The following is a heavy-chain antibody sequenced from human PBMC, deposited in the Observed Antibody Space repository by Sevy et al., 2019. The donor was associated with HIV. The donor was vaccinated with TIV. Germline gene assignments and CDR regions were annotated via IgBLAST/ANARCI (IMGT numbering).Heavy chain of an antibody. CDR3: TTGDPYNRYGYMRPYFFDY. Sequence: GGSLRLSCAASGFTFTNTWMSWVRQAPGKGLEWVGRIKSKTDGGTGDYAAPVKGRFSISRDVSKNTLYLQMNSLKTRDTAVYYCTTGDPYNRYGYMRPYFFDYWGQGTLVTVSS. D-gene: IGHD5-18*01. V-gene: IGHV3-15*01. CDR1: GFTFTNTW. CDR2: IKSKTDGGTG. J-gene: IGHJ4*02.